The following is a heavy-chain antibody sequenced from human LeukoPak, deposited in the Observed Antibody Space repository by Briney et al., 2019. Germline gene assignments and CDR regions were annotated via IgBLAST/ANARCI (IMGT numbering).Heavy chain of an antibody. CDR1: GYNFPAYW. Sequence: GESLKISCKGFGYNFPAYWIAWVRQMPGKGLEWIGVIYPGDSDTRYSPSFQGQVTISADKSISTAYLQLSTLKASDTAMYYCAKSTASKGYFYYGMDVWGKGTTVIVSS. CDR2: IYPGDSDT. CDR3: AKSTASKGYFYYGMDV. D-gene: IGHD2-2*01. J-gene: IGHJ6*04. V-gene: IGHV5-51*01.